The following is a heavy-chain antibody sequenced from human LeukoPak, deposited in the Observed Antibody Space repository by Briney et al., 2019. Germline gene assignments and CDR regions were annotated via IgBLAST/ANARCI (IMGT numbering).Heavy chain of an antibody. CDR1: GGTFSGYA. Sequence: GASVKVSCKASGGTFSGYAISWVRQAPGQGLEWMGGIIPIFGTANYARKFQGSVTITADESTSTAYMELSSLRSEDTAVYYCARSGGPVVSLFSSGYYRAYYYYYMDVWGKGTTVTVSS. J-gene: IGHJ6*03. CDR2: IIPIFGTA. V-gene: IGHV1-69*13. CDR3: ARSGGPVVSLFSSGYYRAYYYYYMDV. D-gene: IGHD3-3*01.